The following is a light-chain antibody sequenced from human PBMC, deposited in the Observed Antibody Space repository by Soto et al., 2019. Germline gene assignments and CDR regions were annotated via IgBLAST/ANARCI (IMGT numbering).Light chain of an antibody. CDR1: QSVSHISNNKSY. Sequence: DIVMTQSPDSLAVSLGERATINCKSSQSVSHISNNKSYLAWYQKKSGQPPKLLIYWTSTRESGVPDRFSGSGSGTDFTLTISSLQAEDVAVYYCQQFYSSPFTFGPGTKVDIK. J-gene: IGKJ3*01. V-gene: IGKV4-1*01. CDR2: WTS. CDR3: QQFYSSPFT.